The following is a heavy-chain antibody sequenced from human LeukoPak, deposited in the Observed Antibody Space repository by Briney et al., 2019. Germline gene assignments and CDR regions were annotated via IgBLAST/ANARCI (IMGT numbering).Heavy chain of an antibody. V-gene: IGHV4-59*08. CDR2: IYYSGST. D-gene: IGHD3-22*01. CDR3: ARLTYYYDSSGYYQYYFDY. Sequence: SETLSLTCTVSGGSISSYYWSWIRQTPGKGLEWMGYIYYSGSTNYNPSLKSRVTISVDTSKNQFSLKLSSVTAADTAVYYCARLTYYYDSSGYYQYYFDYWGQGTLVTVSS. CDR1: GGSISSYY. J-gene: IGHJ4*02.